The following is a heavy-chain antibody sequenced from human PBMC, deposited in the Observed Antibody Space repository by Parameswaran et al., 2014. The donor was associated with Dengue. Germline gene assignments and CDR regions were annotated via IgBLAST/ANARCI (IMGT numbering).Heavy chain of an antibody. V-gene: IGHV1-3*01. J-gene: IGHJ6*02. CDR3: ARVGRYFDWLLSHYYYYYGMDV. CDR2: INAGNGNT. Sequence: WVRQAPGQRLEWMGWINAGNGNTKYSQKFQGRVTITRDTSASTACMELSGLRSEDTAVYYCARVGRYFDWLLSHYYYYYGMDVWGQGTTVTVSS. D-gene: IGHD3-9*01.